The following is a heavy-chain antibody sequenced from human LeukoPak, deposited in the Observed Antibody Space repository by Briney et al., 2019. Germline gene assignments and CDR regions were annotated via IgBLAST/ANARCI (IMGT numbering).Heavy chain of an antibody. J-gene: IGHJ4*02. Sequence: GRSLRLSCAASGFTFSRFAMHWVRQAPGKGLEWGAVISYHGNTKYDADSVKGRFTISRDNSKDTLYLQMNSLRAEDTAIYYCARDMRDSAQLRYSYGYEFDYWGQGTLVTVSS. D-gene: IGHD5-18*01. CDR2: ISYHGNTK. CDR1: GFTFSRFA. V-gene: IGHV3-30-3*01. CDR3: ARDMRDSAQLRYSYGYEFDY.